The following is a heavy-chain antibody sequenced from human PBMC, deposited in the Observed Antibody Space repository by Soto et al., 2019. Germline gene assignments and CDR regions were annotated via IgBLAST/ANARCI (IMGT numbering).Heavy chain of an antibody. Sequence: ASVKVSCTASGYTFTGYAMHWVRQAPGQRLEWMGWISAYNGNTNYAQKLQGRVTMTRDTSTSTAYMELRSLRSDDTAVYYCARDPPYSSGWYAGFDPWGQGTLVTVSS. D-gene: IGHD6-19*01. CDR2: ISAYNGNT. CDR1: GYTFTGYA. CDR3: ARDPPYSSGWYAGFDP. V-gene: IGHV1-3*01. J-gene: IGHJ5*02.